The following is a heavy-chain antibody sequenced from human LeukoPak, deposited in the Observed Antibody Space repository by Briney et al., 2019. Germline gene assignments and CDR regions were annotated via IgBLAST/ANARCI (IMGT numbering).Heavy chain of an antibody. Sequence: GASVKVSCKVSGHTLTELSMHWVRQAPGKGLEWMGGFDPEDGETIYAQKFQGRVTMTEDTSTDTAYMELSSLRSEDTAVYYCATSLTVGGAISFDYWGQGTLVTVSS. D-gene: IGHD3-16*02. CDR2: FDPEDGET. CDR3: ATSLTVGGAISFDY. V-gene: IGHV1-24*01. CDR1: GHTLTELS. J-gene: IGHJ4*02.